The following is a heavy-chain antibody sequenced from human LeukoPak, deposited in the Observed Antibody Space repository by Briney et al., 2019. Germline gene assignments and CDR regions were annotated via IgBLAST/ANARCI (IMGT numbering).Heavy chain of an antibody. CDR3: ARVQRGIAVALDY. Sequence: QPGGSLRLSCAASGFTFSSYDMNWVRQAPGKGLEWVSDISTTGSSIYYADSVKGRFTISRDNVKNLLYLQMNSLRAEDTAVYYCARVQRGIAVALDYWGQGTLVTVSS. V-gene: IGHV3-48*03. D-gene: IGHD6-19*01. J-gene: IGHJ4*02. CDR1: GFTFSSYD. CDR2: ISTTGSSI.